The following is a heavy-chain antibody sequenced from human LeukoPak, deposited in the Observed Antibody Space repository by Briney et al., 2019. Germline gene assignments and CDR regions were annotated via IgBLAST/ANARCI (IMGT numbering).Heavy chain of an antibody. V-gene: IGHV4-39*01. CDR1: GGSIGSSSYY. CDR2: IYYSGST. CDR3: ATTYSSGFWGGVFDY. Sequence: SETLSLTCTVSGGSIGSSSYYWGWIRQPPGKGLAGSGSIYYSGSTYYNPSLKSRVTISVDTSKNQFSLKLSSVTAADTAVYYCATTYSSGFWGGVFDYWGQGTLVTVSS. D-gene: IGHD3-22*01. J-gene: IGHJ4*02.